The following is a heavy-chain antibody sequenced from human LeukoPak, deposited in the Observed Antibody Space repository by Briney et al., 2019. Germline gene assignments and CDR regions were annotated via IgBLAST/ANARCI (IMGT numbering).Heavy chain of an antibody. Sequence: ASVKVSCKVSGYSLTDLSMHWVRQAPGKGLEWMGGFDPEDGETIYAQKFQGRVTMTEDTSTDTAYMELSSLRSEDTAVYYCATGHCSSTSCYGLPYFDYWGQGTLVTVSS. CDR3: ATGHCSSTSCYGLPYFDY. V-gene: IGHV1-24*01. CDR1: GYSLTDLS. D-gene: IGHD2-2*01. J-gene: IGHJ4*02. CDR2: FDPEDGET.